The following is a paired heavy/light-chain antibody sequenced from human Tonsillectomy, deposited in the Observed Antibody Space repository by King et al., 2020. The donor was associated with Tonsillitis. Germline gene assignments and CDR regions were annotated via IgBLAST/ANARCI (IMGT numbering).Heavy chain of an antibody. CDR2: IDWNDDK. Sequence: QVTLRESGPALVEPTQTLTLTCTFSGFSLSTREMCVSWIRQPPGKALEWLALIDWNDDKYYSTSLKTRLTISKDTSKNQVVLTMTNMDPVDTATYFCARIGDYGGNLDYWGQGTLVTVAS. D-gene: IGHD4-17*01. CDR1: GFSLSTREMC. CDR3: ARIGDYGGNLDY. V-gene: IGHV2-70*01. J-gene: IGHJ4*02.
Light chain of an antibody. J-gene: IGLJ2*01. Sequence: SYELTQPLSVSVALEQTAKITCGGDNIGSKNVHWYQQKPGQAPVLVIYRDGIRPSGIPERFSGSNSGNTATLTISRAQDGDEADYYCQVWDSNIDVVFGGGTKLTVL. CDR2: RDG. V-gene: IGLV3-9*01. CDR1: NIGSKN. CDR3: QVWDSNIDVV.